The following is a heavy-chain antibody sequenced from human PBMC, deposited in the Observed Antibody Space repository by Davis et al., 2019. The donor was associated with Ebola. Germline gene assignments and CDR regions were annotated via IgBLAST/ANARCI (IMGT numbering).Heavy chain of an antibody. CDR3: ATEIGAHYYYGMDV. Sequence: GESLKISCAASGFTFSSYAMSWVRQAPGKGLEWVSAISGSGGSTYYADSVKGRFTISRDNSKNTLYLQMTSLRAEDTAVYYCATEIGAHYYYGMDVWGQGTTVTVSS. CDR1: GFTFSSYA. CDR2: ISGSGGST. J-gene: IGHJ6*02. V-gene: IGHV3-23*01. D-gene: IGHD4/OR15-4a*01.